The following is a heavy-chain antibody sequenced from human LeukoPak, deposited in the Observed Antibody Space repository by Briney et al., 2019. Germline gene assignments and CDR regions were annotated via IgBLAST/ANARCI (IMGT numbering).Heavy chain of an antibody. CDR3: ARAPDDYDFWSGPFDY. CDR1: GYTFTSYY. J-gene: IGHJ4*02. Sequence: ASVKVSCKASGYTFTSYYMHCVRQAPGQGREWMGIINPSGGSTRYAQKFQGRVTMTTDTSTSTAYMELRSLRSDDTAVYYCARAPDDYDFWSGPFDYWGRGTLVTVSS. CDR2: INPSGGST. V-gene: IGHV1-46*01. D-gene: IGHD3-3*01.